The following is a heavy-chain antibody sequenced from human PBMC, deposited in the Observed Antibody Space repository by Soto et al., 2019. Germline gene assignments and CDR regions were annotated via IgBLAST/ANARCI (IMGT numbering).Heavy chain of an antibody. Sequence: PSETLSLTCAVYGGSFSGYYWSWIRQPPGKGLEWIGEINHSGSTNYNPSLKSRVTISVDTSKNQFSLKLSSVTAADTAVYYCASGYSYGWLDYWGQGTLVTVSS. J-gene: IGHJ4*02. V-gene: IGHV4-34*01. CDR3: ASGYSYGWLDY. CDR2: INHSGST. D-gene: IGHD5-18*01. CDR1: GGSFSGYY.